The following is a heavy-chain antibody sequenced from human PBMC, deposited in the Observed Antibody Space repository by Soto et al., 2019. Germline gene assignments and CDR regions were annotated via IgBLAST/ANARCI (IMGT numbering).Heavy chain of an antibody. V-gene: IGHV4-30-2*01. CDR1: GGSISSGGYS. D-gene: IGHD6-19*01. Sequence: QLQLQESGSGLVKPSQTLSLTCAVSGGSISSGGYSWSWIRQPPGKGLEWIGYIYHSGSTYYNPSPQSRVTISVDRSKNQFSLKLSSVTAADTAVYYCAKDGCLGAVAADYWGQGTLVTVSS. CDR2: IYHSGST. CDR3: AKDGCLGAVAADY. J-gene: IGHJ4*02.